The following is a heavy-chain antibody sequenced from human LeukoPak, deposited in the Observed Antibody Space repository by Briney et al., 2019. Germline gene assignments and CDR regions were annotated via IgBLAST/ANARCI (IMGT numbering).Heavy chain of an antibody. CDR1: GGSFSDYS. D-gene: IGHD2-2*01. CDR2: INHSGST. CDR3: ARHGTVVVPAAIGFDP. J-gene: IGHJ5*02. Sequence: SETLSLTCSVYGGSFSDYSWSWVRQPPGKGLEWVGEINHSGSTYYNPSLKSRVTISVDTSKNQFSLKLSFVTAADTAVYYCARHGTVVVPAAIGFDPWGQGTLVTVSS. V-gene: IGHV4-34*01.